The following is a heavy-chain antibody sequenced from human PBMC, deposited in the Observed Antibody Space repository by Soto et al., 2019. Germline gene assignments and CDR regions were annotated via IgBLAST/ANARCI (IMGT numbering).Heavy chain of an antibody. J-gene: IGHJ6*02. D-gene: IGHD3-10*01. CDR1: GGSISSSSYY. CDR3: ARLRYYGSGSYLVLAVYYYYGMDV. Sequence: QLQLQESGPGLVKPSETLSLTCTVSGGSISSSSYYWGWIRQPPGKGLEWIGSIYYSGSTYYNPSLKSRVTISVDTSKNQFSLKLSSVTAADTAVYYCARLRYYGSGSYLVLAVYYYYGMDVWGQGTTVTVSS. V-gene: IGHV4-39*01. CDR2: IYYSGST.